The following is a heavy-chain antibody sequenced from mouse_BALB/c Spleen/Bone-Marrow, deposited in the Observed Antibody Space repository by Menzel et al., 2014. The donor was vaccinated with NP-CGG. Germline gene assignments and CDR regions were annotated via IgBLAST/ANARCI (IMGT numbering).Heavy chain of an antibody. CDR2: INPGSGGV. D-gene: IGHD2-4*01. Sequence: QVQLQQSGAELVRPGTSVEVSCKASGYAFTNYWIEWVKQRPGQGLEWIGVINPGSGGVNYNEKFKGKATLTADKSSSTAYIQLSSLTSDDSADYFCSREITRYAVDYWGQGTSVTVSS. CDR3: SREITRYAVDY. CDR1: GYAFTNYW. J-gene: IGHJ4*01. V-gene: IGHV1-54*01.